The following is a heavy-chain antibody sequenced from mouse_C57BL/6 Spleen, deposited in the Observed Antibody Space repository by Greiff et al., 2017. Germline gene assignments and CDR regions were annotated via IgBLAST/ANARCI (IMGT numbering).Heavy chain of an antibody. J-gene: IGHJ2*01. Sequence: VKLVESGPELVKPGASVKISCKASGYAFSSSWMNWVKQRPGKGLEWIGRINPGDGDTNYNGKFKGKATLTADKSYSTAYMQLSSLTSEYSAVYFCAREGLYYFDYWGQGTTLTVSS. V-gene: IGHV1-82*01. CDR3: AREGLYYFDY. CDR1: GYAFSSSW. CDR2: INPGDGDT.